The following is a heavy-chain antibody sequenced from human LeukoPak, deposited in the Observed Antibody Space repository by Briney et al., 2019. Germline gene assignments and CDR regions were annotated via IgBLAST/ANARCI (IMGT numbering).Heavy chain of an antibody. CDR3: ARAPVSVYYYMDV. D-gene: IGHD3-10*01. V-gene: IGHV3-74*01. J-gene: IGHJ6*03. Sequence: GGSMRLSCPASGFTFSSYWIHWVRQAPGKGLVWVSRINSDVSSTSYADSVKGRFTISRDNANNTLYLQMNSLRADDTAVYYCARAPVSVYYYMDVWGKGTTVTVSS. CDR1: GFTFSSYW. CDR2: INSDVSST.